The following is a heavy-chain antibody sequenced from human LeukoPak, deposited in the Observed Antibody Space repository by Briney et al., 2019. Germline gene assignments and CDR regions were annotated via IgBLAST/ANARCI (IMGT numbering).Heavy chain of an antibody. CDR1: GFTFRIHW. V-gene: IGHV3-74*03. CDR3: ARDQRVTGRPDIDY. D-gene: IGHD6-6*01. J-gene: IGHJ4*02. Sequence: GGSLRLSCAASGFTFRIHWMHWVRQTPGKGLVWVSRISSDGSSTTYADSVKGRFTISRDNAKNTLYLQMNNLRAENTAMYYCARDQRVTGRPDIDYWGQGTLVIVSS. CDR2: ISSDGSST.